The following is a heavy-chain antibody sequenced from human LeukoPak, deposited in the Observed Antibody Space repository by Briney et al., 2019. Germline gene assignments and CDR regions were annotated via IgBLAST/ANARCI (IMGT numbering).Heavy chain of an antibody. Sequence: SQTLSLTCAISGDSVSSNSAAWNWIRQSPSRGLEWLGRTYYRSKWYNDYAVSVKSRITINPDTSKNQFSLQLNSVTPEDTAVYYCAREGHYCTSTSCYLHYYYYMDVWGKGTTVTVSS. J-gene: IGHJ6*03. CDR1: GDSVSSNSAA. CDR2: TYYRSKWYN. D-gene: IGHD2-2*01. CDR3: AREGHYCTSTSCYLHYYYYMDV. V-gene: IGHV6-1*01.